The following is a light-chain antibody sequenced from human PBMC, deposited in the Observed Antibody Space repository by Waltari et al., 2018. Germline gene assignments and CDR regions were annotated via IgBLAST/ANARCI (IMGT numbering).Light chain of an antibody. Sequence: DIVMTQSPDSLAVSLGERATINCKSSQSVLYSSNKKNYLAWYQQKPGQSPKLLIYWASTRESGFPDRFSGSGSETEFTLTISSLQAEDVAVYYCQQYYSTLSWTFGQGTNVEIK. CDR3: QQYYSTLSWT. V-gene: IGKV4-1*01. CDR1: QSVLYSSNKKNY. CDR2: WAS. J-gene: IGKJ1*01.